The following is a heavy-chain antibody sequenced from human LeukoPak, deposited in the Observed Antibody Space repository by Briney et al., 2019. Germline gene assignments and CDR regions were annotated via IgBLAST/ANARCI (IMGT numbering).Heavy chain of an antibody. J-gene: IGHJ6*02. D-gene: IGHD5-18*01. CDR3: ARDIGAGDTAMVLNFYYYYGMDV. CDR2: IYYSGST. Sequence: SETLSLTCTVSGGSISSYYWGWIRQPPGKGLEWIGSIYYSGSTYYNPSLKSRVTISVDTSKNQFSLKLSSVTAADTAVYYCARDIGAGDTAMVLNFYYYYGMDVWGQGTTVTVSS. V-gene: IGHV4-39*01. CDR1: GGSISSYY.